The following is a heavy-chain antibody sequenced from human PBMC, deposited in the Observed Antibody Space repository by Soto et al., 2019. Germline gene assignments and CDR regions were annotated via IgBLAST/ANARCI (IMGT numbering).Heavy chain of an antibody. CDR2: IYYSGST. V-gene: IGHV4-31*03. CDR3: ARDELMSGMDV. J-gene: IGHJ6*02. CDR1: GGSINSGGYY. Sequence: QVQLQESGPGLVKPSQTLSLTCTVSGGSINSGGYYWNWIRQHPGKGLEWIGYIYYSGSTYYNPSLRSRGTISLDTSKTQFSLKVSSVTAADTAVYYCARDELMSGMDVWGQGTTVTVSS. D-gene: IGHD1-26*01.